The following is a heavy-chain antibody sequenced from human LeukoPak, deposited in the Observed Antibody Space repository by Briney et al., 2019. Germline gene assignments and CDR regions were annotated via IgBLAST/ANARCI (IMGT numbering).Heavy chain of an antibody. CDR2: IKYDGSEK. D-gene: IGHD1-26*01. CDR3: ARLHASYYLYYFDS. J-gene: IGHJ4*02. V-gene: IGHV3-7*01. Sequence: GGSLRLSCAASGFTFSSYWMSWVRQTPGKGLEWVANIKYDGSEKYYVDSVKGRFTISRDNAKDSLFLQMNSLRAEDTAVYYCARLHASYYLYYFDSWGQGTMVTVSS. CDR1: GFTFSSYW.